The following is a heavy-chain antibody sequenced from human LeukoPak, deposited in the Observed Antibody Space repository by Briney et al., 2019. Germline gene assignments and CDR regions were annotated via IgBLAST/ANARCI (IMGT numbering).Heavy chain of an antibody. V-gene: IGHV3-7*01. D-gene: IGHD1-26*01. Sequence: PGESLRLSCAASGFTLSSYWMSWVRQAPAKGLDWVANIKYDGSGKYYADSVKGRFTISRDDAKNSLYLEMNRLRDEDTAEYDCARDLFSGSYQEDFWGQGTLVTVSS. CDR2: IKYDGSGK. CDR3: ARDLFSGSYQEDF. CDR1: GFTLSSYW. J-gene: IGHJ4*02.